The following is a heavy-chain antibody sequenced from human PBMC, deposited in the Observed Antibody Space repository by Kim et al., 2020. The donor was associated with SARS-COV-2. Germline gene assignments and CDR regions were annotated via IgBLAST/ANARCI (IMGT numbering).Heavy chain of an antibody. J-gene: IGHJ4*02. CDR1: GFTFSSYS. Sequence: GGSLRLSCAASGFTFSSYSMNWVRQAPGKGLEWVSSISSSSSYIYYADSVKGRFTISRDNAKNSLYLQMNSLRAEDTAVYYCARDRTWAYYDSSGCLDYWGQGTLVTVSS. CDR3: ARDRTWAYYDSSGCLDY. CDR2: ISSSSSYI. D-gene: IGHD3-22*01. V-gene: IGHV3-21*01.